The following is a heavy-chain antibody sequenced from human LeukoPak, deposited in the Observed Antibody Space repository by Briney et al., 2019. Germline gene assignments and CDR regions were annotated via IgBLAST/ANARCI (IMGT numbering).Heavy chain of an antibody. CDR3: ARGAIKGYCSSTSCYKFTASSYYYYYYMDV. Sequence: ETLSLTCTVSGDSISSYYWSWIRQPPGKGLEWIGYIHTGGGTSYIPSLKGRVTISIDTSKNQFSLKLSSVTAADTAVYYCARGAIKGYCSSTSCYKFTASSYYYYYYMDVWGKGTTVTVSS. J-gene: IGHJ6*03. CDR1: GDSISSYY. D-gene: IGHD2-2*02. CDR2: IHTGGGT. V-gene: IGHV4-4*09.